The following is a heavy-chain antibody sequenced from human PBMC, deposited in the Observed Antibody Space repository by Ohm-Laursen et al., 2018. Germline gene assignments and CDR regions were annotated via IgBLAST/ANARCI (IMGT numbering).Heavy chain of an antibody. V-gene: IGHV1-46*01. D-gene: IGHD6-19*01. CDR1: GYTFTSYY. CDR3: ARDYGPNSSGSFDY. CDR2: INPSGGST. Sequence: GASVKVSCKASGYTFTSYYLHWVRQAPGQGLEWMGIINPSGGSTAYAQKFQGRVTMTADTSTSTAYMELRSLRSDDTAVYYCARDYGPNSSGSFDYWGQGTLVTVSS. J-gene: IGHJ4*02.